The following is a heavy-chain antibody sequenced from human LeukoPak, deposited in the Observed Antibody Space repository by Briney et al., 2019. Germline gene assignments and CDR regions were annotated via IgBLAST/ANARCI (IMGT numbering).Heavy chain of an antibody. Sequence: SETLSLTCTVSGGAISSGGYYWSWIRQHPGKGLEWIGYIQYSGSTYYNPSLKSRAIILVDTSKNQFSLKLSSVTVADTAVYYCARSPKRCCPYFDYWGQGTLVTVSS. J-gene: IGHJ4*02. D-gene: IGHD2-15*01. CDR3: ARSPKRCCPYFDY. V-gene: IGHV4-31*03. CDR1: GGAISSGGYY. CDR2: IQYSGST.